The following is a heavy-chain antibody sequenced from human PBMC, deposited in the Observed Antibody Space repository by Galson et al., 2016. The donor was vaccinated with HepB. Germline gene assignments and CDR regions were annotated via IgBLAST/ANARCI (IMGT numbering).Heavy chain of an antibody. D-gene: IGHD1-26*01. V-gene: IGHV4-4*02. CDR3: AKEGEWDLLNSFDF. CDR1: GGSISSSDW. Sequence: SETLSLTCAVSGGSISSSDWWSWVRQPPGKGLEWIGEIFHSGSTNYNPSLKSRVTISVDKSKNQFSLKLSSVTAADTAVYYCAKEGEWDLLNSFDFWGQGTLVTVSS. J-gene: IGHJ4*02. CDR2: IFHSGST.